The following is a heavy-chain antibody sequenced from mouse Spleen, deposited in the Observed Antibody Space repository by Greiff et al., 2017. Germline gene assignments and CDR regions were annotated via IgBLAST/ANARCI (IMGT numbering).Heavy chain of an antibody. V-gene: IGHV2-9*02. Sequence: VKLVESGPGLVAPSQTLSITCTVSGFSLTSYGVHWVRQPPGKGLEWLGVIWAGGSTNYNSALMPRLSISKDNSKSQFFIKMNSLQTDDTAIYYCARATGTWAYWGQGTLVTVSA. J-gene: IGHJ3*01. CDR1: GFSLTSYG. CDR3: ARATGTWAY. D-gene: IGHD4-1*01. CDR2: IWAGGST.